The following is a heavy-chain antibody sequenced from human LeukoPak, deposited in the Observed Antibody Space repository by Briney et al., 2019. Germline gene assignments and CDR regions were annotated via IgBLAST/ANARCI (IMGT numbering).Heavy chain of an antibody. Sequence: ASVKVSCKASGYTFTSYGISWVRQAPGQGLEWMGWISAYNGNTNYAQKLQGRVTMTTDTSTSTAYTELRSLRSDDTAVYYCARVTGYSSGWSDFDYWGQGTLVTVSS. CDR3: ARVTGYSSGWSDFDY. D-gene: IGHD6-19*01. CDR1: GYTFTSYG. V-gene: IGHV1-18*01. CDR2: ISAYNGNT. J-gene: IGHJ4*02.